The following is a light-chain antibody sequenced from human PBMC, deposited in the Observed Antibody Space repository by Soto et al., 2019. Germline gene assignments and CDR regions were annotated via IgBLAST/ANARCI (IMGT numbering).Light chain of an antibody. CDR2: AAS. CDR1: HGLSSD. Sequence: EIVLTQSPSFLSASVGDRATITCRASHGLSSDLAWYQQKPGKAPKLLIYAASTGQSGVPSRFSGSGSGTEFTLTISSLQPEDFATYYCQQLNSYPITFGQGTRLEIK. V-gene: IGKV1-9*01. CDR3: QQLNSYPIT. J-gene: IGKJ5*01.